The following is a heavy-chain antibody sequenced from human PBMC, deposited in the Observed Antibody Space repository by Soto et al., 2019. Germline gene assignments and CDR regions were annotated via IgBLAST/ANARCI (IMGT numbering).Heavy chain of an antibody. CDR3: ARHVPTVTTGGPDY. D-gene: IGHD4-17*01. J-gene: IGHJ4*02. CDR2: ISAYNGNT. Sequence: QVQLVQSGVEVEKPGASVKVSCKASGYTFTSYGVSWVRQAPGQGLEWMGWISAYNGNTNYAQKFQGRVTMTTDTSTSTAYMQLRSLRSDDTAVYYCARHVPTVTTGGPDYWGQGTMVTVSS. CDR1: GYTFTSYG. V-gene: IGHV1-18*01.